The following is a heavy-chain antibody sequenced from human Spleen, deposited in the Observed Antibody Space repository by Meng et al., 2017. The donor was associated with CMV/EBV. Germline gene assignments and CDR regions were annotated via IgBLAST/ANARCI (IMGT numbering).Heavy chain of an antibody. CDR1: GFTYNDYA. V-gene: IGHV3-9*01. D-gene: IGHD3-10*01. Sequence: SLKIYCAASGFTYNDYAMHWIRQAPGKGLEWVSGIYGNSARIDYADSVKGRFTISRDNAKNSLYLQMNGLRTEDTAVYYCIRDVRPGGADVWGQGTTVTVSS. CDR2: IYGNSARI. J-gene: IGHJ6*02. CDR3: IRDVRPGGADV.